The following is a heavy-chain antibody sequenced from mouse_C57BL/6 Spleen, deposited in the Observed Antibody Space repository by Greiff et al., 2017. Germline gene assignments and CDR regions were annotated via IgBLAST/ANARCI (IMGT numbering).Heavy chain of an antibody. V-gene: IGHV3-1*01. CDR3: AREGLLRGYFDV. CDR1: GYSITSGYD. J-gene: IGHJ1*03. CDR2: ISYSGST. Sequence: DVQLQESGPGMVKPSQSLSLTCTVTGYSITSGYDWHWIRHFPGNKLEWMGYISYSGSTNYNPSLKSRISITHDTSKNHFFLKLNSVTTEDTATYYCAREGLLRGYFDVWGTGTTVTVSS. D-gene: IGHD2-3*01.